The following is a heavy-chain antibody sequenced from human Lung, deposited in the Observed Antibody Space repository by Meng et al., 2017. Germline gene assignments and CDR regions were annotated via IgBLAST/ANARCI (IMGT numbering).Heavy chain of an antibody. CDR1: GGTFSYYY. D-gene: IGHD4-11*01. CDR2: INHSGST. CDR3: ARGPTTMAHDFDY. Sequence: VRLQTWGPGLLKPSEARALTFVVSGGTFSYYYGSVIRHPPGKGLEWIGEINHSGSTNYNPSLESRATISVDTSQNNLSLKLSSVTAADSAVYYCARGPTTMAHDFDYWGQGTLVTVSS. J-gene: IGHJ4*02. V-gene: IGHV4-34*01.